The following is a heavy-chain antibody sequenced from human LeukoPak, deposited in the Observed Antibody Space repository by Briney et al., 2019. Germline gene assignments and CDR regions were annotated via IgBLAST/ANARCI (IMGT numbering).Heavy chain of an antibody. D-gene: IGHD3-3*01. CDR3: TRDANDFSPRYYFDY. Sequence: GRSLRLSCAASGFTFSSYAMHWVRQAPGKGLEWVAVISYDGSNKYYADSVKGRFTISRDNSKNTLYLQMNSLRAEDTAVYYCTRDANDFSPRYYFDYWGQGTLVTVSS. CDR2: ISYDGSNK. J-gene: IGHJ4*02. CDR1: GFTFSSYA. V-gene: IGHV3-30*04.